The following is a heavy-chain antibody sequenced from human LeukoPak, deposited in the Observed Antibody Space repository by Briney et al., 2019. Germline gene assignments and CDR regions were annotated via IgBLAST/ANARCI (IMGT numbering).Heavy chain of an antibody. D-gene: IGHD6-13*01. CDR1: GFTFSNHW. J-gene: IGHJ4*02. Sequence: GGSLRLSCAASGFTFSNHWMSWVRQAPGKGLEWVANIKQDGSEKYYVDSVKGRFTISRDNAKNSLYLQMNSLRAEDTAVYYCASSSREYWGQGTLVTVPS. V-gene: IGHV3-7*01. CDR2: IKQDGSEK. CDR3: ASSSREY.